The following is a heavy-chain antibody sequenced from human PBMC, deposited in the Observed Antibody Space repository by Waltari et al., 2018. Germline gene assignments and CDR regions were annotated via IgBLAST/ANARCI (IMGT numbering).Heavy chain of an antibody. J-gene: IGHJ4*02. CDR1: GYTFTGYY. V-gene: IGHV1-2*02. Sequence: QVQLVQSGAEVKKPGASVKVSCKASGYTFTGYYMHWVRQAPGQGLEWMGWINPNRGGTNYAQKFQGRVTMTRDTSISTAYMELSRLRSDDTAVYYCARGGVVVPAAIDYWGQGTLVTVSS. D-gene: IGHD2-2*02. CDR3: ARGGVVVPAAIDY. CDR2: INPNRGGT.